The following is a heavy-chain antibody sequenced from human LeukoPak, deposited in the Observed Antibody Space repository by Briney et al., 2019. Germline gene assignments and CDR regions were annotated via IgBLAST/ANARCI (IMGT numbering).Heavy chain of an antibody. CDR1: GFTFSSYA. CDR2: ISYDGSNK. D-gene: IGHD2-15*01. V-gene: IGHV3-30*04. J-gene: IGHJ3*02. CDR3: ARGGGRNSQYAFDI. Sequence: PGGSLRLSCAASGFTFSSYAMHWVRQAPGKGLEWVAVISYDGSNKYYADSVKGRFTFSRDNSKNTLYLQMNSLRVEDTAVYNCARGGGRNSQYAFDIWGQGTMVIVSS.